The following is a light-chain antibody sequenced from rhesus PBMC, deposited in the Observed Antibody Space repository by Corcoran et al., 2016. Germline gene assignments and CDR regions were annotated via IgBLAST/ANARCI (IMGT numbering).Light chain of an antibody. CDR3: QHNYGTPFT. J-gene: IGKJ3*01. CDR1: ENVNNY. V-gene: IGKV1-74*01. CDR2: KAS. Sequence: DIQMTQSPSSLSASVGDRVTITCRASENVNNYLNWYQQKPGKAPKLLIYKASTLQTGVPSRFSGRGSGTDYTVTINSLQSEDVATYYCQHNYGTPFTFGPGTKLDIK.